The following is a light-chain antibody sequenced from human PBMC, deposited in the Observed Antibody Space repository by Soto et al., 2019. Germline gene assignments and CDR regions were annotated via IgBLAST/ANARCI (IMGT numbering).Light chain of an antibody. J-gene: IGLJ3*02. V-gene: IGLV4-69*01. CDR2: LNSDGSH. CDR1: SGHSSYA. CDR3: QTGGTGLLV. Sequence: QLVLTQSPSASASLGASVKLTCTLSSGHSSYAIAWHQQQPEKGPRYLMKLNSDGSHSKGDGIPDRFSGSSSGAERYLTISGLQSEDEADYYCQTGGTGLLVFGGGTKVTVL.